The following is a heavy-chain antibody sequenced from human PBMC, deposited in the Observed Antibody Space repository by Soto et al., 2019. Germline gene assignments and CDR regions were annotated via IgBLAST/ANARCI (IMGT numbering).Heavy chain of an antibody. J-gene: IGHJ4*02. Sequence: SETLSLTCTVSVTSLRIYSWTWVRQPPGKGLEWIGDMFYSGGTNYNPSLKSRINMSLDTSKNQFSLRLSSVAAADTAVYFCAGSRSRRVIVDYWGQGALVTVSS. CDR2: MFYSGGT. D-gene: IGHD2-15*01. V-gene: IGHV4-59*13. CDR1: VTSLRIYS. CDR3: AGSRSRRVIVDY.